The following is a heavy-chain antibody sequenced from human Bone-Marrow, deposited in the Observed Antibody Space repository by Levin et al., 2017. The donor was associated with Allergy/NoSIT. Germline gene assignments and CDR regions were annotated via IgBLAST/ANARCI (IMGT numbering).Heavy chain of an antibody. J-gene: IGHJ2*01. CDR2: ISWNGGTM. D-gene: IGHD2-15*01. V-gene: IGHV3-9*01. Sequence: GGPLRLSCAASGFTFDDHALHWVRQAPGKGLEWVAGISWNGGTMGYAASVKGRFIISRDNAKKSLNLQMNSLREEDTAVYYCAKDILSLVVVVVGYFDLWGRGTPVIVSS. CDR3: AKDILSLVVVVVGYFDL. CDR1: GFTFDDHA.